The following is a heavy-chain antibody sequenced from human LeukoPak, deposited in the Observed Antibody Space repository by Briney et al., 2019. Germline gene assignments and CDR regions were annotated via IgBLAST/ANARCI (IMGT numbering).Heavy chain of an antibody. J-gene: IGHJ4*02. CDR3: AREGPLAVDHY. CDR1: GGSISSYY. D-gene: IGHD4-23*01. Sequence: SETLSLTCTVSGGSISSYYWSWLRQPPGKGLEWIGYIYYSGSTNYNPSLKSRVTISVDTSKNQFSLKLSSVTAADTAVYYCAREGPLAVDHYWGQGTLVTVSS. V-gene: IGHV4-59*12. CDR2: IYYSGST.